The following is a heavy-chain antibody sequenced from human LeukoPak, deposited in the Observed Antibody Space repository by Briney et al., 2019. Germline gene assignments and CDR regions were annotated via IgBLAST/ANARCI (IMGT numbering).Heavy chain of an antibody. V-gene: IGHV1-69*13. CDR1: GGTFSSYA. D-gene: IGHD2/OR15-2a*01. Sequence: SVKVSCKASGGTFSSYAISWVRQAPGQGLEWMGGIIPIFSTANCAQKFQGRVTITADESTSTAYMELSSLRSEDTAVYYCARVSKGGDAFDIWGQGTMVTVSS. J-gene: IGHJ3*02. CDR3: ARVSKGGDAFDI. CDR2: IIPIFSTA.